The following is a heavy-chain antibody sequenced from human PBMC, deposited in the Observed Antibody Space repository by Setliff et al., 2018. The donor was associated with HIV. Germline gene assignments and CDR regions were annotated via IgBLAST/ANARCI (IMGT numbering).Heavy chain of an antibody. V-gene: IGHV1-69*13. J-gene: IGHJ4*02. D-gene: IGHD6-13*01. CDR3: ARATPGEHLVLHY. CDR1: GGTFRKDT. Sequence: SVKVSCKASGGTFRKDTITWVRQALGQGLEWMGGIVPVFGPGNSAQKFQGRVTITADESTSTVYMEASSLKSEDTAVYYCARATPGEHLVLHYWGQGTLVTVSS. CDR2: IVPVFGPG.